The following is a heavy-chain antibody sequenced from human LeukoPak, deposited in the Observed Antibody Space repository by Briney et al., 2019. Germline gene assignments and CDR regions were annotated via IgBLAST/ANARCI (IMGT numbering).Heavy chain of an antibody. D-gene: IGHD3-10*01. CDR2: IYYSGST. CDR1: GGSISSSSYY. Sequence: SETLSLTCTVSGGSISSSSYYWGWIRQPPGKGLEWIGSIYYSGSTYYNPSLKSRVTISVDTSKNQFSLKLSSVTAADTAVYYCARHVIGESAQYYFDYWGRGTLVTVSS. CDR3: ARHVIGESAQYYFDY. V-gene: IGHV4-39*01. J-gene: IGHJ4*02.